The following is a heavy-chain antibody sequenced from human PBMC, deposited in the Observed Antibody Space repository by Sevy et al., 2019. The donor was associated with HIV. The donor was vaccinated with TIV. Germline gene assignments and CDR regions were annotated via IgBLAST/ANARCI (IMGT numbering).Heavy chain of an antibody. CDR2: ISYDGSNK. V-gene: IGHV3-30-3*01. CDR1: GFTFSSYA. J-gene: IGHJ4*02. Sequence: GGSLRLSCAASGFTFSSYAMHWVRQAPGKGLEWVAVISYDGSNKYYADSVKGRFTISRDNSKNTLYLQMNSLRAEDTAGYYCARGYHRWFGELWGPCDYWGQGTLVTVSS. CDR3: ARGYHRWFGELWGPCDY. D-gene: IGHD3-10*01.